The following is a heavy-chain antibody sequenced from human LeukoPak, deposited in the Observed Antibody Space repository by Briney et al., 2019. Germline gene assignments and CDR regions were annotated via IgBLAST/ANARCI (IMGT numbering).Heavy chain of an antibody. CDR1: GFTFSSYA. CDR2: ISGSGGST. CDR3: ARSYSGYDAGWDY. V-gene: IGHV3-23*01. D-gene: IGHD5-12*01. J-gene: IGHJ4*02. Sequence: GGSLRLSCSASGFTFSSYAMHWVRQAPGKGLEWVSAISGSGGSTYYADSVKGRFTISRDNSKNTLYLQMNSLRAEDTAVYYCARSYSGYDAGWDYWGQGTLVTVSS.